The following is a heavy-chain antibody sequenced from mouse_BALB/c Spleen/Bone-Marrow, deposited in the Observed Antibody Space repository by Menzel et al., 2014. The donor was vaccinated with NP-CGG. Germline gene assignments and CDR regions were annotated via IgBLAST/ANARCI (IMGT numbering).Heavy chain of an antibody. CDR3: ARKDGGYYVMDY. CDR2: IWGGGGT. CDR1: GFSLSRYN. D-gene: IGHD2-3*01. V-gene: IGHV2-6-4*01. Sequence: VQLQQSGPGLVAPSRNLSITCTVSGFSLSRYNIHWIRQPPGKGLEWLGMIWGGGGTDHNSALKSRLRISKDNSKSQIFLKINSLQIDDTAMFYCARKDGGYYVMDYWGQGTSVTVSS. J-gene: IGHJ4*01.